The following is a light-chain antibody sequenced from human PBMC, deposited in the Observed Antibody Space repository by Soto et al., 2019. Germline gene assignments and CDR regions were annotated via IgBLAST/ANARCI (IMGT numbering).Light chain of an antibody. Sequence: EIVLTHSPATLSLSPGERAALSYRASQSVSTFLAWYPHKPGQAPRLLIYDASNRATGIPARFSGSGSGTDFTLTISSLEPEDSAFYYCQQRSNCWTFGQGTKVDIK. CDR3: QQRSNCWT. V-gene: IGKV3-11*01. CDR2: DAS. CDR1: QSVSTF. J-gene: IGKJ1*01.